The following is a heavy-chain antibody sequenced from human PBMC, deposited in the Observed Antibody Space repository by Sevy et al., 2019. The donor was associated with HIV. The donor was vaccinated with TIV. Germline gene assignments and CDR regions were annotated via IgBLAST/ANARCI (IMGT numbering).Heavy chain of an antibody. D-gene: IGHD2-2*01. CDR1: DGSFSGYY. V-gene: IGHV4-34*01. CDR2: LNESGIT. CDR3: ARSPPVVVVPGAPSWFDP. Sequence: SETLSLACAVHDGSFSGYYWNWIRRLPGKGLEWIGELNESGITYDTPSLKSRVTISVDTSKKQFSLKLNSVTAVDSAVYFCARSPPVVVVPGAPSWFDPWGQGTLVTVSS. J-gene: IGHJ5*02.